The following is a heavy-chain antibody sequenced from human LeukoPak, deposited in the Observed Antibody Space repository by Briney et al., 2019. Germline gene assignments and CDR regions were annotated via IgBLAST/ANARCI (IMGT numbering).Heavy chain of an antibody. J-gene: IGHJ4*02. CDR1: GGSISSYY. CDR2: IYYSGST. D-gene: IGHD1-26*01. CDR3: AREGGSYYAGFDY. Sequence: PSETLSLTCTVSGGSISSYYWSWIRQHPGEGLEWIGYIYYSGSTNYNPSLKSRVTISVDTSKNQFSLKLSSVTAADTAVYYCAREGGSYYAGFDYWGQGTLVTVSS. V-gene: IGHV4-59*01.